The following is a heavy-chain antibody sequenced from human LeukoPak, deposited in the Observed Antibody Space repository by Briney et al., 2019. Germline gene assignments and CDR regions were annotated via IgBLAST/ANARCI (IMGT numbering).Heavy chain of an antibody. D-gene: IGHD3-22*01. CDR1: GYTFTSYG. J-gene: IGHJ2*01. CDR2: INPNSGGT. CDR3: ARCLGYYYDSSGYYRRRDWYFDL. V-gene: IGHV1-8*02. Sequence: ASVKVSCKASGYTFTSYGISWVRQAPGQGLEWMGWINPNSGGTGYAQKFQGRVTMTRNTSISTAYMELSSLRSEDTAVYYCARCLGYYYDSSGYYRRRDWYFDLWGRGTLVTVSS.